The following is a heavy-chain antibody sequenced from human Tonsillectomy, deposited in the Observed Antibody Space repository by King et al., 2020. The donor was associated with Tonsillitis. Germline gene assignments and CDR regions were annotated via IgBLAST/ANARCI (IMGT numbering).Heavy chain of an antibody. D-gene: IGHD6-19*01. CDR1: GGSFSGYY. J-gene: IGHJ5*02. CDR2: INHSRST. V-gene: IGHV4-34*01. Sequence: VQLQQWGAGLLKPSETLSLTCAVYGGSFSGYYWSWIRQPPGKGLEVIGEINHSRSTNYNPSLKSRVTISVDTSKNQFSLKLSSVTAADTAVFYCASLAYPTAVAAHTWGQGTLVTVSS. CDR3: ASLAYPTAVAAHT.